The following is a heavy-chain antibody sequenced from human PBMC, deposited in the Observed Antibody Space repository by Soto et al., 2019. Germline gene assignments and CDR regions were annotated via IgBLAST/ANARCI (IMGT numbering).Heavy chain of an antibody. J-gene: IGHJ1*01. V-gene: IGHV1-69*01. D-gene: IGHD3-22*01. CDR1: GGTFRKYG. CDR3: EREGTLFESNSYYYRS. CDR2: IIPIFGTA. Sequence: SVKFSCEASGGTFRKYGISCVRQPPGQRLEWVGGIIPIFGTAKYAHKFQGRVTITADESTTTRYLELRSLRSEDTAVYYCEREGTLFESNSYYYRSWGQGTLVTICS.